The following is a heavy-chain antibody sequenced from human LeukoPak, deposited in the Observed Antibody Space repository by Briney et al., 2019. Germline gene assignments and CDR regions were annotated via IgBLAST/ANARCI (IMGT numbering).Heavy chain of an antibody. J-gene: IGHJ4*02. CDR1: GGSFSGYY. CDR3: AREGHYYDSSGYYRPLDY. Sequence: PSETLSLTCAVYGGSFSGYYWSWIRQPPGKGLEWIGEINHSGSTNYNPSLKSRVTISVDTSKNQFSLKLSSVTAADTAVYYCAREGHYYDSSGYYRPLDYWGQGTLVTVSS. CDR2: INHSGST. D-gene: IGHD3-22*01. V-gene: IGHV4-34*01.